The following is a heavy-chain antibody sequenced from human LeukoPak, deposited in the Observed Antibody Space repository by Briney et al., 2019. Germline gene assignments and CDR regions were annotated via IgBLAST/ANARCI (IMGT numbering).Heavy chain of an antibody. Sequence: ASVKVSCKASGYTFTGYYMHWVRQAPGQGLEWMGGIIPIFGTANYAQKFQGRVTITADESTSTAYMELSSLRSEDTAVYYCATKRGRDGYIPYYYGMDVWGQGTTVTVSS. CDR3: ATKRGRDGYIPYYYGMDV. D-gene: IGHD5-24*01. J-gene: IGHJ6*02. V-gene: IGHV1-69*13. CDR1: GYTFTGYY. CDR2: IIPIFGTA.